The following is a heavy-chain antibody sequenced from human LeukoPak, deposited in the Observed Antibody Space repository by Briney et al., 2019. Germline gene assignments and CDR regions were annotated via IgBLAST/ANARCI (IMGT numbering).Heavy chain of an antibody. D-gene: IGHD5-18*01. V-gene: IGHV3-23*01. CDR3: AKVDGGYSYGYLY. Sequence: PGGSLRLSCAASGFTFSSYAMSWVRQAPGKGLEWVSAISGSGGSTYYADSVKGRFTIPRDNSKNTLYLQMNSLRAEDTAVYYCAKVDGGYSYGYLYWGQGTLVTVSS. CDR1: GFTFSSYA. CDR2: ISGSGGST. J-gene: IGHJ4*02.